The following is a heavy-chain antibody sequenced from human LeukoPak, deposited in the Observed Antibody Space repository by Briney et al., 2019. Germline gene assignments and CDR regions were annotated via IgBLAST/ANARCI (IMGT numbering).Heavy chain of an antibody. Sequence: ASVKVSCKASGGTFSSYGISWVRQAPGQGLEWMGWISAYNGNTNYAQKLQGRVTMTTDTSTSTAYMELRSLRSDDMAVYYCAKDGKRYCSGGSCYSEGNDWFDPWGQGTLVTVSS. D-gene: IGHD2-15*01. CDR1: GGTFSSYG. CDR2: ISAYNGNT. J-gene: IGHJ5*02. CDR3: AKDGKRYCSGGSCYSEGNDWFDP. V-gene: IGHV1-18*03.